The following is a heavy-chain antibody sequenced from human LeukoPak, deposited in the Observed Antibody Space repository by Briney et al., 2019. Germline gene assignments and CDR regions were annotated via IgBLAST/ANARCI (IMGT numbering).Heavy chain of an antibody. CDR2: INPNSGGT. CDR1: GYTFTCYY. CDR3: ARATRLAVGDH. V-gene: IGHV1-2*02. D-gene: IGHD6-19*01. Sequence: GASVKVSCKASGYTFTCYYMHWVRQAPGQGLEWMGWINPNSGGTNYAQKFQGRVTMTRDTSTSTAYMELSSLRADDTAVYYCARATRLAVGDHWGEGPLVPVS. J-gene: IGHJ4*02.